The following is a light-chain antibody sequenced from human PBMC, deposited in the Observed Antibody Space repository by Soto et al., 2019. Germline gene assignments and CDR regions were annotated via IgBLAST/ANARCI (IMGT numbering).Light chain of an antibody. Sequence: QSVLTQPPSVSGAPGQRVTISCTGSSSNIGAGYDVHWYQQLPGTAPKLLIYGNSNRPSGVPDRFSGSKSGTSASLAITGLQAEDEADYYCQSYDSSLSGWVFCGGTNVTVL. CDR3: QSYDSSLSGWV. CDR2: GNS. J-gene: IGLJ3*02. CDR1: SSNIGAGYD. V-gene: IGLV1-40*01.